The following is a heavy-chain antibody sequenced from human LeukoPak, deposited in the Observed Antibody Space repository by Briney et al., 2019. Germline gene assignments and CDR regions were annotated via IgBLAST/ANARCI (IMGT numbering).Heavy chain of an antibody. CDR3: LISNGGYYVRLTGWFDP. CDR2: IRSKAYGGTT. Sequence: GGSLRLSCTASGFTFGDYAMSWVRQAPGKGLEWVGFIRSKAYGGTTEYAASVKGRFTISRDDSKGIAYLQMNSLKTEDTAVYYCLISNGGYYVRLTGWFDPWGQGTLVTVSS. D-gene: IGHD3-22*01. CDR1: GFTFGDYA. V-gene: IGHV3-49*04. J-gene: IGHJ5*02.